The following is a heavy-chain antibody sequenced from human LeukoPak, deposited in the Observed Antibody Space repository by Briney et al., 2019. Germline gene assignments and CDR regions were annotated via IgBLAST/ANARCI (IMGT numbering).Heavy chain of an antibody. D-gene: IGHD1-26*01. V-gene: IGHV3-73*01. CDR2: IDKKDNFHAT. J-gene: IGHJ5*02. CDR1: GFTFSGCA. Sequence: GGSLKLSCAASGFTFSGCAIHWVRQSSGKGLEWVGHIDKKDNFHATAYAASVQGRFSISRDDSKNTAFLHMNSLKTEDMVLYYCTRDSGTYNWLGPWGQGTLVTVSS. CDR3: TRDSGTYNWLGP.